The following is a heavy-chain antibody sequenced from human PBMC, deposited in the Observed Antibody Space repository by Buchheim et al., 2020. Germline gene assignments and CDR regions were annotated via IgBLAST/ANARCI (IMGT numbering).Heavy chain of an antibody. CDR3: AGESWIQLWLKGMDV. J-gene: IGHJ6*02. CDR1: GFTFSSYG. Sequence: QVQLVESGGGVVQPGRSLRLSCAASGFTFSSYGMHWVRQAPGKGLVWVAVIWYDGSNKYYADSVKGRFTISRENSKNTLYLQMNSLRAEDTAVYYCAGESWIQLWLKGMDVWGQGTT. V-gene: IGHV3-33*01. CDR2: IWYDGSNK. D-gene: IGHD5-18*01.